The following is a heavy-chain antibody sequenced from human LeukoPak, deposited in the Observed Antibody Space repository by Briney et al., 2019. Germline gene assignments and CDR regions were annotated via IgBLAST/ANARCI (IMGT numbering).Heavy chain of an antibody. CDR3: AKEMAPEGYSYGYDY. Sequence: PGGSLRLSCAASGFTFSSYAIHWVRQAPGKGLEWVAVISIDGSNKYYADSVKGRFTISRDKSKNTLYLQMNSLRADDTAVYYCAKEMAPEGYSYGYDYWGQGTLVTVSS. V-gene: IGHV3-30*04. CDR2: ISIDGSNK. D-gene: IGHD5-18*01. CDR1: GFTFSSYA. J-gene: IGHJ4*02.